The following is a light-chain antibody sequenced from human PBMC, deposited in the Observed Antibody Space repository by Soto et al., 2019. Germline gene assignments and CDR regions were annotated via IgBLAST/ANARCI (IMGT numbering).Light chain of an antibody. CDR3: QQYGSSPPYT. CDR2: GST. Sequence: EVVLTQSPGTLSLSPGERASLSCRASQNVSNNYVAWYQQKPGQSPTLLIFGSTDSATGIPDRFSGSGSGTDFTLTISRLEPEDFAVYYCQQYGSSPPYTFGQGTKLEIK. V-gene: IGKV3-20*01. CDR1: QNVSNNY. J-gene: IGKJ2*01.